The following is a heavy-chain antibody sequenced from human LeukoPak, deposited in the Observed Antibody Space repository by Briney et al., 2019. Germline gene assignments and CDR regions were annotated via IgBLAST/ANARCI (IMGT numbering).Heavy chain of an antibody. J-gene: IGHJ6*02. CDR1: GGTFSSYA. D-gene: IGHD5-12*01. Sequence: GASVKVSCKASGGTFSSYAISWVRQAPGQGLEWMGRIIPILGIANYAQKFQGRVTITADKSTSTAYIELSSLRSEDTAVYYCARAAADIVATYDYYYYGMDVWGQGTTVTVSS. V-gene: IGHV1-69*04. CDR3: ARAAADIVATYDYYYYGMDV. CDR2: IIPILGIA.